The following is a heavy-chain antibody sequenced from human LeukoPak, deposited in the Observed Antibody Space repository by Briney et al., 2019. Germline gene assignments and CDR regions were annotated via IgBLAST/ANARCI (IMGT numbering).Heavy chain of an antibody. CDR1: GGSISSSSYY. Sequence: SETLSLTCTVSGGSISSSSYYWGWIRQPPGKGLEWIGSIYYGGSTYYNPSLKSRVTISVDTSKNQFSLKLSSVTAADTAVYYCARAPGRAYDSSGYYFNFDYWGQGTLVTVSS. V-gene: IGHV4-39*01. D-gene: IGHD3-22*01. CDR3: ARAPGRAYDSSGYYFNFDY. J-gene: IGHJ4*02. CDR2: IYYGGST.